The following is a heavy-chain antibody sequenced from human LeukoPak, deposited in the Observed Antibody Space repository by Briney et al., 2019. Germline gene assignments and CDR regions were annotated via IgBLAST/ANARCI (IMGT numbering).Heavy chain of an antibody. CDR3: AKDIFPTTEYYYDTSGPVDY. CDR2: INSDGGST. Sequence: PGGSLRLSCAASGFTFSNYWMHWVRQAPGKGLVWVSRINSDGGSTTYADSVKGRFSISRDNSKNTLYLQMNSLRAEDTAVYYCAKDIFPTTEYYYDTSGPVDYWGQGTLVTVSS. CDR1: GFTFSNYW. V-gene: IGHV3-74*01. D-gene: IGHD3-22*01. J-gene: IGHJ4*02.